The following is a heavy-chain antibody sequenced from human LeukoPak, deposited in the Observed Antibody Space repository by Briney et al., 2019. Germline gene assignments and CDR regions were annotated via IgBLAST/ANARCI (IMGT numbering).Heavy chain of an antibody. CDR1: GGSVSSGSYY. CDR3: AHGYKPDYYYYGMDV. CDR2: IYYSGST. Sequence: SETLSLTCTVSGGSVSSGSYYWSWIRQPPGKGLEWIGYIYYSGSTNYNPSLKRRVTISVDTSKNQFSLKLSSATAADTAVYYCAHGYKPDYYYYGMDVWGQGTTVTVSS. J-gene: IGHJ6*02. V-gene: IGHV4-61*01. D-gene: IGHD5-24*01.